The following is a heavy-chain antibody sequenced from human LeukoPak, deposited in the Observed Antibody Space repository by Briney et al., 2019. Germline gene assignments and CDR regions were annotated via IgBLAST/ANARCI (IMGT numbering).Heavy chain of an antibody. CDR1: GGTFSSYA. D-gene: IGHD1-26*01. Sequence: GASVKVSCKASGGTFSSYAISWVRQAPGQGLEWMGWINPNSGGTNYAQKFQGRVTMTRDTSISTAYMELSRLRSDDTAVYYCARVRRYCGSCGDYWGQGTLVTVSS. CDR3: ARVRRYCGSCGDY. CDR2: INPNSGGT. J-gene: IGHJ4*02. V-gene: IGHV1-2*02.